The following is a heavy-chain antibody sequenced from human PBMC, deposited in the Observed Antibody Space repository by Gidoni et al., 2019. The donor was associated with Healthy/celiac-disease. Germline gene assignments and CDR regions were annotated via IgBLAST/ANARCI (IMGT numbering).Heavy chain of an antibody. CDR2: ISGGGGST. Sequence: EVQLLESGGGLVQPGGSLGLSCAASAFTFSSYAMSWVSQAPGKGLEWVSAISGGGGSTYYADSVKGRFTISRDNSKNTLYLQMNSVRAEDTAVYYCAKEGPGWLNVYFDYWGQGTLVTVSS. D-gene: IGHD3-10*01. V-gene: IGHV3-23*01. J-gene: IGHJ4*02. CDR1: AFTFSSYA. CDR3: AKEGPGWLNVYFDY.